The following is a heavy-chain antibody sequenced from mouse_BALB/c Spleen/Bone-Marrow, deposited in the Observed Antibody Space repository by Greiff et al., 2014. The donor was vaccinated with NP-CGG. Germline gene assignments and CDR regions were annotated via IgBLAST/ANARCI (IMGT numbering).Heavy chain of an antibody. D-gene: IGHD1-1*01. CDR3: ANYYYGSHFDY. CDR2: IDPANGNT. Sequence: EVQLQESGAALVKPGASVKLSCTASGFNIKDTYMHWVKQRPEQGQEWIGRIDPANGNTKYDPKFQGKATITADTSSNTAYLQLSSLTSEDTAVYYCANYYYGSHFDYWGQGTTLTVSS. V-gene: IGHV14-3*02. CDR1: GFNIKDTY. J-gene: IGHJ2*01.